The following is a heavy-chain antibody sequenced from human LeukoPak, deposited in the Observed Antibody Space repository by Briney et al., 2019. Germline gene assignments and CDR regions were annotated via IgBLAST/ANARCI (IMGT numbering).Heavy chain of an antibody. CDR2: ISWNSGSI. Sequence: GGSLRLSCATSGFNFTRYAMSWVRQAPGKGLEWVSGISWNSGSIGYADSVKGRFTISRDNAKNSLYLQMNSLRAEDTALYYCAKDTDGAAAGTTWGHWGQGTLVTVSS. D-gene: IGHD6-13*01. CDR3: AKDTDGAAAGTTWGH. CDR1: GFNFTRYA. V-gene: IGHV3-9*01. J-gene: IGHJ4*02.